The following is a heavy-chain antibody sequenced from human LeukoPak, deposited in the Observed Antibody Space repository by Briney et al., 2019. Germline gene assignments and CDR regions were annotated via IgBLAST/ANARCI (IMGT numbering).Heavy chain of an antibody. J-gene: IGHJ6*04. V-gene: IGHV1-69*06. CDR3: ARDPPPYDIVVVPAAPPDYYYYGMDV. CDR1: GGTFSSYA. CDR2: IIPIFGTA. D-gene: IGHD2-2*01. Sequence: ASVKVSCKAPGGTFSSYAISWVRQAPGQGLEWMGGIIPIFGTANYAQKFQGRVTITADKSTSTAYMELSSLRSEDTAVYYCARDPPPYDIVVVPAAPPDYYYYGMDVWGKGTTVTVSS.